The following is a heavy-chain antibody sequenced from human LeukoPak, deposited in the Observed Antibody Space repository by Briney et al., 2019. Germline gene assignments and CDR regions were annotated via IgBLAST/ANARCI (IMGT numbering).Heavy chain of an antibody. D-gene: IGHD2-15*01. J-gene: IGHJ4*02. CDR2: INPNSDGT. Sequence: EASVKVSCKASGYTFTVYYMHWVRQAPGQGLEWMGWINPNSDGTNYAQKFQGRVTMTRDTSISTAYMELSRLRSDDTAVYYCARDLGVVVAAQKHNRSQNDYWGQGTLVTVSS. CDR3: ARDLGVVVAAQKHNRSQNDY. CDR1: GYTFTVYY. V-gene: IGHV1-2*02.